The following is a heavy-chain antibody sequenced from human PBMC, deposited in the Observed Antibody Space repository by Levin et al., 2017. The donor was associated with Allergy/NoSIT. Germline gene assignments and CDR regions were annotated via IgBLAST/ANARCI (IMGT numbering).Heavy chain of an antibody. CDR2: ISYDGSNK. Sequence: GESLKISCAASGFTFSSYAMHWVRQAPGKGLEWVAVISYDGSNKYYADSVKGRFTISRDNSKNTLYLQMNSLRAEDTAVYYCARDRAARIMITFGEVIASGDYWGQGTLVTVSS. CDR1: GFTFSSYA. D-gene: IGHD3-16*02. CDR3: ARDRAARIMITFGEVIASGDY. J-gene: IGHJ4*02. V-gene: IGHV3-30*04.